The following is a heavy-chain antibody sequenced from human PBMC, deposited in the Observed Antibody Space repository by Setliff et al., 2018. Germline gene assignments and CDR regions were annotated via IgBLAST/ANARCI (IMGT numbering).Heavy chain of an antibody. D-gene: IGHD6-25*01. V-gene: IGHV3-23*01. J-gene: IGHJ5*02. CDR1: GFTFNNYF. CDR3: VPGRGS. Sequence: QPGGSLRLSCAASGFTFNNYFMIWVRQAPGKGLEWVSSISNSGGEIHYADSVKGRFTISRDNSKSTLYLEMNNLRAEDTAVFYCVPGRGSWGQGALVTVSS. CDR2: ISNSGGEI.